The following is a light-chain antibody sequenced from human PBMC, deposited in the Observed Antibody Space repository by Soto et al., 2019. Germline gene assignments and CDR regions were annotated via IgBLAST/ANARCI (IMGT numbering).Light chain of an antibody. J-gene: IGLJ1*01. CDR3: ISFTSRHIYV. V-gene: IGLV2-14*03. Sequence: QTSLTKPASLSGSPGQSTTISCTGTSSDVGGYNYVSWYQQHPGRAPKLIIYDVTNRPSGISNRFSGSKSGNTASLTISGLQTEDEADYYCISFTSRHIYVFGTGTRVTVL. CDR2: DVT. CDR1: SSDVGGYNY.